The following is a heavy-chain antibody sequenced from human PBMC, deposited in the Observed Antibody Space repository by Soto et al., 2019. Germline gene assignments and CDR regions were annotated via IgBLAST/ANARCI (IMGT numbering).Heavy chain of an antibody. J-gene: IGHJ4*01. CDR3: VTVNLVGAAYYFDY. CDR2: VYYSGTT. D-gene: IGHD1-26*01. CDR1: GCSIRNGDYY. V-gene: IGHV4-30-4*01. Sequence: QVQLQEWGPGLVKPSQTLSLTCTVSGCSIRNGDYYWGWIRQPPGKGLEWIGYVYYSGTTYSHPTLKSRVTISVDTSENEFSLRLSSVTAADTAVYYCVTVNLVGAAYYFDYWGPGTLVTVPS.